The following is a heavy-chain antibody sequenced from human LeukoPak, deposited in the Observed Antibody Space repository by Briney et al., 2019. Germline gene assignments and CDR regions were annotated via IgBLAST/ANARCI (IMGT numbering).Heavy chain of an antibody. CDR3: ARDGHSTTVVKIFDY. D-gene: IGHD4-23*01. V-gene: IGHV4-39*07. CDR1: GGSISSSSYY. J-gene: IGHJ4*02. CDR2: IYYSGST. Sequence: SETLSLTCTVSGGSISSSSYYWGWIRQPPGKGLEWIGSIYYSGSTYYNPSLKSRVTISVDTSKNQFSLKLSSVTAADTAVYYCARDGHSTTVVKIFDYWGQGTLVTVSS.